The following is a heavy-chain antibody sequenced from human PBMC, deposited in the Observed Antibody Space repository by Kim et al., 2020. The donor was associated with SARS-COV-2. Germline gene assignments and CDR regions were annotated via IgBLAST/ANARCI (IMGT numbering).Heavy chain of an antibody. Sequence: TLSLTCTVSGGSISSGGYYWSWIRQHPGKGLEWIGYIYYSGSTYYNPSLKSRVTISVDTSKNQFPLKLSSVTAADTAVYYCARGSYSSSWYVDYWGQGTLVTVSS. CDR1: GGSISSGGYY. CDR3: ARGSYSSSWYVDY. D-gene: IGHD6-13*01. V-gene: IGHV4-31*03. J-gene: IGHJ4*02. CDR2: IYYSGST.